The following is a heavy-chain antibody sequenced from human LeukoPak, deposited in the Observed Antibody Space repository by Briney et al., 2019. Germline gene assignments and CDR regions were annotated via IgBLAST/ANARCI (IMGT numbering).Heavy chain of an antibody. CDR2: ISYDVSNK. Sequence: PGGSLRLSCAASGFTFSSYAMHWVRQAPGKGLEWVAVISYDVSNKYYADSVKGRFTISRDNSKNTLYLQMNSLRAEDTAVYYCVSGSYSVFDYWGQGTLVTVSS. V-gene: IGHV3-30*04. CDR3: VSGSYSVFDY. CDR1: GFTFSSYA. J-gene: IGHJ4*02. D-gene: IGHD1-26*01.